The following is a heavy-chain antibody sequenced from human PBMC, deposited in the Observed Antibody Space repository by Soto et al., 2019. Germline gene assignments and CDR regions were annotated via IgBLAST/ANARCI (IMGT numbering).Heavy chain of an antibody. CDR2: IYYSGST. CDR1: GGSISSGGYY. CDR3: ARSSIVVVTAWPNWFDP. V-gene: IGHV4-30-4*01. J-gene: IGHJ5*02. D-gene: IGHD2-21*02. Sequence: SETLSLTCTVSGGSISSGGYYWSWIRQPPGKGLEWIGYIYYSGSTYYNPSLKSRVTISVDTSKNQFSLKLSSVTAADTAVYYCARSSIVVVTAWPNWFDPWGQGTLVTVSS.